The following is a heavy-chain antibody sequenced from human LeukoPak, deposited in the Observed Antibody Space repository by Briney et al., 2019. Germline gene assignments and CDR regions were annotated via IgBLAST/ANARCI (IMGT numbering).Heavy chain of an antibody. J-gene: IGHJ4*02. D-gene: IGHD6-19*01. Sequence: SETLSLTCTVSGPSISNFYWSWIRQPAGEGLEWIGRISTSGSTNYNPSLKSRVIISLDTSKNQFSLKLSSATAADTAVYYCAGSSGWSFFDYWGQGTLVTVSS. CDR1: GPSISNFY. V-gene: IGHV4-4*07. CDR3: AGSSGWSFFDY. CDR2: ISTSGST.